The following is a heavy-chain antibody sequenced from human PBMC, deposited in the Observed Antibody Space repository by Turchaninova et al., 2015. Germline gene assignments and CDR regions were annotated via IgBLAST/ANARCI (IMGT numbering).Heavy chain of an antibody. CDR1: GYRFPSYW. CDR2: IYPGDSDT. J-gene: IGHJ6*03. Sequence: EVQLVQSGAEVKKPGASLKISCKGSGYRFPSYWIGWVRQIPGKGLEWMGIIYPGDSDTRYSPSFQGQVTISADKSISTAHLHWGSLKASDTAMYYCARLPGGSHYYMDVWGKGTTVTVSS. D-gene: IGHD3-10*01. CDR3: ARLPGGSHYYMDV. V-gene: IGHV5-51*01.